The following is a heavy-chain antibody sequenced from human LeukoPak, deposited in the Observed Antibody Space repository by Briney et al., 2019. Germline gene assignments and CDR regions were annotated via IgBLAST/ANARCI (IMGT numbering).Heavy chain of an antibody. V-gene: IGHV4-31*03. J-gene: IGHJ3*02. CDR1: AGSLSSGGCY. Sequence: TLCLTSTVSAGSLSSGGCYWSSTRHHPGKCLGWIGYISHSGSTYYNPSLKSRVTISVATSKNQFSLKLSSVTAADTAVYYCARDSYYYDSSNDAFDIWGQGTMVTVSS. D-gene: IGHD3-22*01. CDR3: ARDSYYYDSSNDAFDI. CDR2: ISHSGST.